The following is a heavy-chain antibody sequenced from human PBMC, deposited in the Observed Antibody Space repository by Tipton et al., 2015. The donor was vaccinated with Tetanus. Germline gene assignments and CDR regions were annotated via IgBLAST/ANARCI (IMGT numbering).Heavy chain of an antibody. CDR2: IYFTGTT. J-gene: IGHJ4*02. D-gene: IGHD6-19*01. V-gene: IGHV4-59*06. Sequence: TLSLTCEVSGGSSSSFYWSWIRQPPGGGLEWIGYIYFTGTTYYNPSLESRLTISIDTSKNQFSLELTSVTAADTAVYYCARDSYYASRWSFADYWGQGTLVTVSS. CDR3: ARDSYYASRWSFADY. CDR1: GGSSSSFY.